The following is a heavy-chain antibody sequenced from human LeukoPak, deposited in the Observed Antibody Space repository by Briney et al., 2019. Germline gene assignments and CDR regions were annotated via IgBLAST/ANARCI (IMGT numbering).Heavy chain of an antibody. Sequence: GRSLRLSCAASGFTFTSYVMSWVRQTPGKGLERVSGISGSGGSTYYADSVKGRFTISRDNSKNTLYLQMNSLRAEDTAVYYCAKGARVGQVASWFDPWGQGTLVTVSS. D-gene: IGHD2-15*01. CDR2: ISGSGGST. CDR1: GFTFTSYV. J-gene: IGHJ5*02. CDR3: AKGARVGQVASWFDP. V-gene: IGHV3-23*01.